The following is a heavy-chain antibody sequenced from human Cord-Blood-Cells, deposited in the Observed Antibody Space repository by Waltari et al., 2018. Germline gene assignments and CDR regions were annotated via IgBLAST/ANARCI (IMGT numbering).Heavy chain of an antibody. CDR3: YTQIAVARTPLYYFDY. CDR1: GGTFSSYA. J-gene: IGHJ4*02. V-gene: IGHV1-69*01. D-gene: IGHD6-19*01. Sequence: AEVKKPGSSVKVSCKASGGTFSSYAISWVRQAPGQGLEWMGGIIPIFGTANYAQKFQGRVTITADESTSTAYMELSSLRSEDTAVYYCYTQIAVARTPLYYFDYWGQGTLVTVSS. CDR2: IIPIFGTA.